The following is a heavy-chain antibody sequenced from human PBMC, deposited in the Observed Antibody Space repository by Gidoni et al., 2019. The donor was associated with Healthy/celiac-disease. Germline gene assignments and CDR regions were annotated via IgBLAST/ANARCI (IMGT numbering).Heavy chain of an antibody. D-gene: IGHD2-2*01. Sequence: QVQLVESGGVLVKPLGSLRIPFAASVFTFSDYYMSWIRQAPGKGLEWVSYISSSGSTIYYADSVKGRFTISRDNAKNSLYMQMNSLRAEDTAVYYCARSLGAVPAVADYWGQGTLVTVSS. CDR1: VFTFSDYY. J-gene: IGHJ4*02. CDR3: ARSLGAVPAVADY. CDR2: ISSSGSTI. V-gene: IGHV3-11*01.